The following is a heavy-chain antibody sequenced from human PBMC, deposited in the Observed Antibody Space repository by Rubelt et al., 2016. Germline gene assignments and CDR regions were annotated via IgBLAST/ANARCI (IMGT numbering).Heavy chain of an antibody. D-gene: IGHD6-19*01. Sequence: ISVDTSKNQFSLKLSSVTAADTAVYYCARDVAVAGTAFDPWGQGTLVTVSS. J-gene: IGHJ5*02. V-gene: IGHV4-39*07. CDR3: ARDVAVAGTAFDP.